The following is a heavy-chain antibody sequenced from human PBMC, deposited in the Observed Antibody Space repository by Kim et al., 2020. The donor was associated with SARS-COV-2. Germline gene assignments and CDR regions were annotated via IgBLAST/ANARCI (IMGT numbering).Heavy chain of an antibody. Sequence: RYGPSFQGQVTISADKSISTAYLQWSSLKASDTAMYYCARTVTVTRDFDYWGQGTLVTVSS. D-gene: IGHD4-17*01. J-gene: IGHJ4*02. CDR3: ARTVTVTRDFDY. V-gene: IGHV5-51*01.